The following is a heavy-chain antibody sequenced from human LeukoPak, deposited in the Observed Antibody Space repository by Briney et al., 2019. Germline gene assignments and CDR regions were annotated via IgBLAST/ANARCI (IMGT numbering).Heavy chain of an antibody. CDR2: ISAYNGNT. CDR1: GYTFTSYG. Sequence: ASVKVSCKASGYTFTSYGISWVRQAPGQGLEWMGWISAYNGNTNYAQKLQGRVTMTTDTSTSTAYMELRSLRSDDTAVYYCARELEGSRYGPSLPSTFDYWGQGTLVTVSS. D-gene: IGHD6-13*01. CDR3: ARELEGSRYGPSLPSTFDY. J-gene: IGHJ4*02. V-gene: IGHV1-18*01.